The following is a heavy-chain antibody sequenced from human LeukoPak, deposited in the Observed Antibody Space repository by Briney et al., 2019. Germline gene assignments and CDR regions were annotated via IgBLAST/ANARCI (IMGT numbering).Heavy chain of an antibody. D-gene: IGHD7-27*01. V-gene: IGHV1-2*02. Sequence: ASLKVSCKASRYTFTGYYLHSVRQTLGQGVEWMGWINPISGVTDYAQNLQGRVTLTRDTSLSTAYMEQSTLGSDDTGVYICARDPEVASVDLGLDPWGQGTLVTVSS. CDR3: ARDPEVASVDLGLDP. CDR2: INPISGVT. CDR1: RYTFTGYY. J-gene: IGHJ5*02.